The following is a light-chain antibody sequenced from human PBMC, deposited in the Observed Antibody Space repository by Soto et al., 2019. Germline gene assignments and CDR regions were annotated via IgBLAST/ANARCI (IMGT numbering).Light chain of an antibody. Sequence: EIVLTQSPATLSVSPGERVTLSCMASQSVSDNLAWYQQKPGQAPRLLIYGASIRATDIPARFSGSGSGTEFSLTISSLQSEDFAVYYCQQYNDWPLTFGGGTKVEIK. CDR3: QQYNDWPLT. V-gene: IGKV3D-15*01. CDR2: GAS. J-gene: IGKJ4*01. CDR1: QSVSDN.